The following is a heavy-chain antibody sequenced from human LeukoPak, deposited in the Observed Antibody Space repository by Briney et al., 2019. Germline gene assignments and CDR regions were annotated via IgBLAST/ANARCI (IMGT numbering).Heavy chain of an antibody. CDR3: VKDPSYYDFWSGYPNWFDP. CDR2: ISGSGGST. CDR1: GFTFSSYA. D-gene: IGHD3-3*01. Sequence: GGSLRLSCAASGFTFSSYAMSWVRQAPGKGLEWVSAISGSGGSTYYADSVKGRFTISRDNSKNTLYLQMNSLRAEDTAVYYCVKDPSYYDFWSGYPNWFDPWGQGTLVTVSS. V-gene: IGHV3-23*01. J-gene: IGHJ5*02.